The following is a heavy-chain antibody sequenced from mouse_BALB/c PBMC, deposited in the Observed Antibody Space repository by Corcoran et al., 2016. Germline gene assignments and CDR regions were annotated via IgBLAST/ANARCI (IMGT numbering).Heavy chain of an antibody. V-gene: IGHV14-3*02. CDR3: SSWDWYFDV. CDR2: IDPANGNT. CDR1: GFNIKDTY. D-gene: IGHD4-1*01. J-gene: IGHJ1*01. Sequence: EVQLQQSGAELVKPGASVKLSCTASGFNIKDTYIHWVKQRPEQGLEWIGRIDPANGNTKYDPKFQGKATITADTSSNTAYLQLSSLTSEDTAVYYCSSWDWYFDVWGAGTTVTVSS.